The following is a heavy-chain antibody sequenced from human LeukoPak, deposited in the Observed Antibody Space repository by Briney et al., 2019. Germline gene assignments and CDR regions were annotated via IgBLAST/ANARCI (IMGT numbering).Heavy chain of an antibody. CDR3: ARYAVRDGYNLRWFDP. V-gene: IGHV4-34*10. CDR2: INHSGST. CDR1: GGSFSGYY. J-gene: IGHJ5*02. Sequence: PSETLSLTCAVYGGSFSGYYWSWIRQPPGKGLEWIGEINHSGSTNYNPSLKSRVTMSVDTSRNQFSLKLSSVTAADTAVYYCARYAVRDGYNLRWFDPWGQGTLVTVSS. D-gene: IGHD5-24*01.